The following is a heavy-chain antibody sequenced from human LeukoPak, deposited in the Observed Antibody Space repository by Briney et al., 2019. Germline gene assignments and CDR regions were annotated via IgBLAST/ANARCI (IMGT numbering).Heavy chain of an antibody. D-gene: IGHD1-7*01. CDR3: ARGARTFDY. J-gene: IGHJ4*02. CDR1: GGSITNSY. Sequence: HSETLSLTCTVSGGSITNSYWSWIRQPPGKGLESIGYIYYSGSTNYNPSLNSRVTISVDTSENQFSLKLTSVTAVDTAVYYCARGARTFDYWGQGTLVTVSS. V-gene: IGHV4-59*01. CDR2: IYYSGST.